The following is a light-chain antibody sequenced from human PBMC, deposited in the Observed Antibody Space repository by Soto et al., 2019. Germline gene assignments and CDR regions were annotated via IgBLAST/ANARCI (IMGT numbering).Light chain of an antibody. Sequence: QSALTQPPSASGTPGQRVTISCSGSSSNVGGNPVNWYQHVPTTAPKLLIYTNTQRPSGVPDRFPGSKSGTSASLAISGLQSEDEADYYCASWDVSLNGPVFGTGTKVTVL. CDR1: SSNVGGNP. V-gene: IGLV1-44*01. J-gene: IGLJ1*01. CDR2: TNT. CDR3: ASWDVSLNGPV.